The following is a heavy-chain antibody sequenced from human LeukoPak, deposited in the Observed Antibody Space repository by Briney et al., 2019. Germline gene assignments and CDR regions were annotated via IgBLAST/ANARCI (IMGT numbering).Heavy chain of an antibody. CDR3: AREKTTSGGLDV. CDR1: GGTFSSYA. D-gene: IGHD3-10*01. V-gene: IGHV1-69*04. J-gene: IGHJ6*02. Sequence: GASVKVSCKASGGTFSSYAFSWVRQAPGQGPEWMGRIIPFLGLSNYAQKFQGRVTITADKSTSTAYMELNTLSLRSEDTAVYYCAREKTTSGGLDVWGQGTTVTVSS. CDR2: IIPFLGLS.